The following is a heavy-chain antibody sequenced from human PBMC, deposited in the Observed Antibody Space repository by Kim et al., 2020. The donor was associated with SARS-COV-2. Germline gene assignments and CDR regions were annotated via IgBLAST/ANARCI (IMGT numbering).Heavy chain of an antibody. D-gene: IGHD4-17*01. J-gene: IGHJ4*02. V-gene: IGHV1-69*04. Sequence: SVKVSCKASGGTFSSYTISWVRQAPGQGLEWMGRIIPILGIANYAQKFQGRVTITADKSTSTAYMELSSLRSEDTAVYYCARDGSGDYEFDYWGQGTLVTVSS. CDR1: GGTFSSYT. CDR2: IIPILGIA. CDR3: ARDGSGDYEFDY.